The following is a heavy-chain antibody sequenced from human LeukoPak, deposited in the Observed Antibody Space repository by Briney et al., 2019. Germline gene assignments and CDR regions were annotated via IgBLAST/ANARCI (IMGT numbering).Heavy chain of an antibody. CDR2: ISYDGSNK. CDR1: GFTFSSYG. Sequence: GRSLRLSCAASGFTFSSYGMHWVRQAPGKGLEWVAVISYDGSNKYYADSVKGRFTISRDNSKNTLYLQMNSLRAEDTAVYYCAKEAAQYYGSGSYYSFGYWGRGTLVTVSS. V-gene: IGHV3-30*18. CDR3: AKEAAQYYGSGSYYSFGY. D-gene: IGHD3-10*01. J-gene: IGHJ4*02.